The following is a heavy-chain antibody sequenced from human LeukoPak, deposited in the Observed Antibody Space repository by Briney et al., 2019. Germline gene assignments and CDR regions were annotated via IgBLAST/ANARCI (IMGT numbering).Heavy chain of an antibody. J-gene: IGHJ6*03. CDR1: GGTFRNYA. Sequence: ASVKVSCKASGGTFRNYAISWVRQAPGQGLEWVGGIMFGAVNEAPTLEGRVTLTADESTNTAYMELSSLRSEDTAVYYCARGAGILWFGEIRSYYMDVWGKGTTVTVSS. D-gene: IGHD3-10*01. V-gene: IGHV1-69*13. CDR2: IMFGAV. CDR3: ARGAGILWFGEIRSYYMDV.